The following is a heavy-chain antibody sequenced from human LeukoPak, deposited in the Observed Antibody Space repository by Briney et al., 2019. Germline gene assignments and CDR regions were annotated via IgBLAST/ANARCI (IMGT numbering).Heavy chain of an antibody. V-gene: IGHV4-39*01. CDR1: GGSISSSSYY. J-gene: IGHJ4*02. CDR3: ARRMGIAAGSFDY. D-gene: IGHD6-13*01. Sequence: SETLSLTCTVSGGSISSSSYYWGWIRQPPGKGLEWIGSIYYSGSTYYNPSLKSRVTISVDTSKNQFSLKLSSVTAADTAVYYCARRMGIAAGSFDYWGQGTLVTVSS. CDR2: IYYSGST.